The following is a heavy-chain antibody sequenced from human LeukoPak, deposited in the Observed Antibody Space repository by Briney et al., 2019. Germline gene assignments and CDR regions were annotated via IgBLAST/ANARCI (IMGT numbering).Heavy chain of an antibody. Sequence: GGSLRLSCAASGFTFSSYWMSWVRQAPGKGLEWVANIKQDGSEKYYVDSVKGRFTISRDNAKNSLYLQMHSLRAEDTAVYYCARPQYYDILTGYSPFFDYWGQGTLVTVSS. D-gene: IGHD3-9*01. CDR2: IKQDGSEK. J-gene: IGHJ4*02. CDR1: GFTFSSYW. CDR3: ARPQYYDILTGYSPFFDY. V-gene: IGHV3-7*03.